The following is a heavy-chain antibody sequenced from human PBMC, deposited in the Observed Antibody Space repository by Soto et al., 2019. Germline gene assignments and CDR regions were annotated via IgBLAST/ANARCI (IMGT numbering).Heavy chain of an antibody. CDR1: GYTFTGYG. Sequence: QAQLMQSGTEVRKPGASVNVSCKASGYTFTGYGVNWLRQAPGQGLEWMGWISPYNGDTKYAQKFQGRVTMTRDTSTSAVYMVLRSLRSDDTAVYYCARNGVSNWVMYWYFDLWGRGALVTVSS. D-gene: IGHD7-27*01. CDR2: ISPYNGDT. CDR3: ARNGVSNWVMYWYFDL. J-gene: IGHJ2*01. V-gene: IGHV1-18*01.